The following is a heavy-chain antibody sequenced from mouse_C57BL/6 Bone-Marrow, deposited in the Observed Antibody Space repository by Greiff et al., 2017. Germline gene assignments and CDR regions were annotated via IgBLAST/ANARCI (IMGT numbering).Heavy chain of an antibody. CDR3: TRDYYGSSYVFDY. J-gene: IGHJ2*01. V-gene: IGHV1-5*01. CDR2: IYPGNSDT. Sequence: EVQLQQSGTVLARPGASVKMSCKTSGYTFTSYWMHWVQQRPGQGLEWIGAIYPGNSDTSYTQKFKGKAKLTAVTSASTAYMELSSLTSEDSAVYYCTRDYYGSSYVFDYWGQGTTLTVSS. CDR1: GYTFTSYW. D-gene: IGHD1-1*01.